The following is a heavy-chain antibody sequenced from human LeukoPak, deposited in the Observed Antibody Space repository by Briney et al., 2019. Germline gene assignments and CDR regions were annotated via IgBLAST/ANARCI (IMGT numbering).Heavy chain of an antibody. V-gene: IGHV1-18*01. D-gene: IGHD2-15*01. Sequence: ASVKVSCKASGDIFSIYGISWVRQAPGQGLEWMGWISAYNGNTDYAQNLQGRLTMTTDTSTNTTDMELRSLRSDDKAVYYCARLSVLLVAPLEYWGQGTPVTVSS. CDR2: ISAYNGNT. CDR1: GDIFSIYG. CDR3: ARLSVLLVAPLEY. J-gene: IGHJ4*02.